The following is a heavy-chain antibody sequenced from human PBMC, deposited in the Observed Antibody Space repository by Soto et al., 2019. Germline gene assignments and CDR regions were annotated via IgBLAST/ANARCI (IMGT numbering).Heavy chain of an antibody. CDR2: IIGNGVTA. CDR3: AKDYDYGDSLPFDY. V-gene: IGHV3-23*01. D-gene: IGHD4-17*01. CDR1: GFSFRNYG. J-gene: IGHJ4*02. Sequence: EVQLLEAGGGLLQPGGSLRLSFAASGFSFRNYGMSWVRQAPGKGLEWLSAIIGNGVTAYYADSVRGRFTIARDNSKNTLYLQLNDLGAEDTAIYYCAKDYDYGDSLPFDYWGQGTLVTVSS.